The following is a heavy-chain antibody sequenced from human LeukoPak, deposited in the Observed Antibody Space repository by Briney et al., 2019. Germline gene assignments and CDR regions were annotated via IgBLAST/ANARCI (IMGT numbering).Heavy chain of an antibody. D-gene: IGHD3-3*01. CDR1: GGSISSGDYY. Sequence: SETLSLTCTVSGGSISSGDYYWSWIRQPPGKGLEWIGYIYYSGSTYYNPSLKSRVTTSVDTSKNQFSLKLSSVTAADTAVYYCPRAKVLRFLEWLYVDYWGQGALVTVSS. V-gene: IGHV4-30-4*08. J-gene: IGHJ4*02. CDR2: IYYSGST. CDR3: PRAKVLRFLEWLYVDY.